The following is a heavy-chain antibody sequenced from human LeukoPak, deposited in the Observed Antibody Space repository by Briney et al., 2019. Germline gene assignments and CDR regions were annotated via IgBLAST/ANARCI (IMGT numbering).Heavy chain of an antibody. Sequence: SETLSLTCTVSGGSISSYYWSWIRQPAGKGQEWIGRIYTSGSTNYNPSLKSRVTMSVDTSKNQFSLKLSSVTAADTAVYYCAREQQLVRGQVFTDYWGQGTLVTVSS. CDR1: GGSISSYY. CDR3: AREQQLVRGQVFTDY. J-gene: IGHJ4*02. CDR2: IYTSGST. V-gene: IGHV4-4*07. D-gene: IGHD6-13*01.